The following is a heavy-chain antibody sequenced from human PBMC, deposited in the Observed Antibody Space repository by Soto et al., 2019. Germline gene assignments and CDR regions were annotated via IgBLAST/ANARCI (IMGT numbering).Heavy chain of an antibody. CDR3: AYRVLRAVFGLVTTTAIYFDF. CDR1: GFSLTTSGVG. D-gene: IGHD3-3*01. Sequence: QITLNESGPTVVKPTETLTLTCTFSGFSLTTSGVGVGWVRQSPGKAPEWLAFIYWDDDKRYSTSLKSRLTITKDTSKHQVVLTMANVDPADTATYYCAYRVLRAVFGLVTTTAIYFDFWGQGTPVVVSS. V-gene: IGHV2-5*02. J-gene: IGHJ4*02. CDR2: IYWDDDK.